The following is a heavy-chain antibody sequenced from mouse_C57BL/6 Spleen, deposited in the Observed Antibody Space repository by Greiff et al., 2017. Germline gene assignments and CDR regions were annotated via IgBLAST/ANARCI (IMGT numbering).Heavy chain of an antibody. CDR2: ISSGGSYT. D-gene: IGHD2-4*01. CDR1: GFTFSSYG. V-gene: IGHV5-6*01. J-gene: IGHJ3*01. CDR3: ASRAYDYAWFAY. Sequence: EVQLVESGGDLVKPGGSLKLSCAASGFTFSSYGMSWVRQTPDKRLEWVATISSGGSYTYYPDSVKGRFTISRDNAKNTLYLQMSSLKSEDTAMXYCASRAYDYAWFAYWGQGTLVTVSA.